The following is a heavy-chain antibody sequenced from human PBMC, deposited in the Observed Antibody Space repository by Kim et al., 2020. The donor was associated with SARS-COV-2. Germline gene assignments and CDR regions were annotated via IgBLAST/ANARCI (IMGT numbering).Heavy chain of an antibody. CDR2: INSDGSST. V-gene: IGHV3-74*01. CDR3: ARVWYDSAVYFDY. Sequence: GGSLRLSCAASGFTFSSYWMHWVRQAPGKGLVWVSRINSDGSSTSYADSVKGRFTISRDNAKNTLYLQMNSLRAEDTAVYYCARVWYDSAVYFDYWGQGTLVTVSS. D-gene: IGHD3-10*01. J-gene: IGHJ4*02. CDR1: GFTFSSYW.